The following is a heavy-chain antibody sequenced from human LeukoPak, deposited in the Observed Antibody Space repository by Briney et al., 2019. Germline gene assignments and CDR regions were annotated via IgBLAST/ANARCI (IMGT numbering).Heavy chain of an antibody. CDR3: ARGWLYCSGGSCYSG. CDR1: GYTLTELS. CDR2: IIPIFGTA. D-gene: IGHD2-15*01. V-gene: IGHV1-69*13. Sequence: ASVKVSCKVSGYTLTELSMHWVRQAPGKGLEWMGGIIPIFGTANYAQKFQGRVTITADESTSTAYMELSSLRSEDTAVYYCARGWLYCSGGSCYSGWGQGTLVTVSS. J-gene: IGHJ4*02.